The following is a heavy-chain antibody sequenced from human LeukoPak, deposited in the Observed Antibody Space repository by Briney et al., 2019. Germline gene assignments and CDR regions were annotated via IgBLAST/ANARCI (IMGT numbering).Heavy chain of an antibody. J-gene: IGHJ5*02. CDR2: IYPGNSHT. CDR3: ARLYTTLARSIWGRFDA. CDR1: GYTFTNYW. Sequence: GKPLPTSSMSSGYTFTNYWIGGVRHTAGENLQCLRIIYPGNSHTRYSLLSQGNVTISADESVSTAYLQWSSLKASDTAMYYCARLYTTLARSIWGRFDAWGQGALVTVSS. D-gene: IGHD3-16*01. V-gene: IGHV5-51*01.